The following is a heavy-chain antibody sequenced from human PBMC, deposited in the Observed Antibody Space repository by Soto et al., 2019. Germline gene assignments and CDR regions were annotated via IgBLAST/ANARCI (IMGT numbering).Heavy chain of an antibody. Sequence: QVQLQESCPGLVKPSQTLSLTCTVSGGSISSGGYYWSWIRQHPGKGLEWIGYIYYSGSTYYNPSLKSRVTISVDTSKNQFSLKLSSVTAADTAVYYCARAKKGIAAAENWFDPWGQGTLVTVSS. CDR3: ARAKKGIAAAENWFDP. V-gene: IGHV4-31*03. J-gene: IGHJ5*02. CDR1: GGSISSGGYY. CDR2: IYYSGST. D-gene: IGHD6-13*01.